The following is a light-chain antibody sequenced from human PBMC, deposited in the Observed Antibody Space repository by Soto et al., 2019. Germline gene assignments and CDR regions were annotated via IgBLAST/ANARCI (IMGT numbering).Light chain of an antibody. J-gene: IGKJ2*01. CDR1: QSVSNSY. V-gene: IGKV3-20*01. CDR3: QQYGNSPPYT. Sequence: IVLTQSPGTLSLSPGERATLSCRASQSVSNSYLAWYQQKPGQAPRLLIYGASSRATGIPDRFSGSGSGTDFTLTISRLEPEDFAVYYCQQYGNSPPYTFGQGTKLEIK. CDR2: GAS.